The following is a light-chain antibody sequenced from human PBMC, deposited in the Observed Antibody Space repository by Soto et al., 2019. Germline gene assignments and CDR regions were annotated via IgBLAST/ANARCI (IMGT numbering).Light chain of an antibody. Sequence: EIVMTQSPATLSVSPGERATLSCRASQTINSRLVWYQQKPGQAPRLLIYGPSTRATGIPARFSGSGSGTEFTLTINGLDSEDSAIYYCQQYNDWQLTFGQGTRLEIK. CDR1: QTINSR. CDR3: QQYNDWQLT. V-gene: IGKV3-15*01. CDR2: GPS. J-gene: IGKJ5*01.